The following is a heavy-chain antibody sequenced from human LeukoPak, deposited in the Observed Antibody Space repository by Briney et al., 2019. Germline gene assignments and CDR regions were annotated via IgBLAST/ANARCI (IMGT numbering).Heavy chain of an antibody. V-gene: IGHV3-48*04. CDR2: ISSSGSTI. CDR1: GFTFRNYW. CDR3: ARDGGLAVAGFYYYYGMDV. D-gene: IGHD6-19*01. J-gene: IGHJ6*02. Sequence: GGSLRLSCAASGFTFRNYWMHWVRQAPGKGLEWVSYISSSGSTIYYADSVKGRFTISRDNAKNSLYLQMNSLRAEDTAVYYCARDGGLAVAGFYYYYGMDVWGQGTTVTVSS.